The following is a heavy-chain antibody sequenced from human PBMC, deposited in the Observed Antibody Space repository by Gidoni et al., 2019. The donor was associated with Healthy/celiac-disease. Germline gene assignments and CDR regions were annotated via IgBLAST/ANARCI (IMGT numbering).Heavy chain of an antibody. Sequence: EVQLVESGGGLVQPGRSLRLSCAASGFTFDDYAMPWVRQAPGKGLEWVSGISWNSGSIGYADSVKGRFTISRDNAKNSLYLQMNSLRAEDTALYYCAKDDRRSSGWYSSSYYYYGMDVWGQGTTVTVSS. CDR1: GFTFDDYA. CDR3: AKDDRRSSGWYSSSYYYYGMDV. D-gene: IGHD6-19*01. V-gene: IGHV3-9*01. J-gene: IGHJ6*02. CDR2: ISWNSGSI.